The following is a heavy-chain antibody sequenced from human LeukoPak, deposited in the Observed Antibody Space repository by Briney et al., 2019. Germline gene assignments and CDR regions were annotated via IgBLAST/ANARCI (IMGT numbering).Heavy chain of an antibody. CDR3: ARGASSGYRIDY. CDR1: GFTFSDDN. D-gene: IGHD5-18*01. Sequence: GGSLRLSCAASGFTFSDDNMNWVRQTPGKGLEWLSSISSGSNYIYYADSVKGRFTISRDNAKNTLYLQMNSLTAEDTALYYCARGASSGYRIDYWGQGTLVTVSS. V-gene: IGHV3-21*01. CDR2: ISSGSNYI. J-gene: IGHJ4*02.